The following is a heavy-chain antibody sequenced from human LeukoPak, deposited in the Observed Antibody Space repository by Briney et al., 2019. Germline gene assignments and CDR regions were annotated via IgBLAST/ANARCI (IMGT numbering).Heavy chain of an antibody. Sequence: PGRSLRLSCAASGFTFSSYTMPWVRQAPGKGLEWVAVISYDGSNKYYADSVKGRFTISRDNSKNTLYLQMNSLRAEDTAVYYCARWGTVTHYLHYWGQGTLVTVSS. D-gene: IGHD4-4*01. CDR1: GFTFSSYT. V-gene: IGHV3-30-3*01. J-gene: IGHJ4*02. CDR3: ARWGTVTHYLHY. CDR2: ISYDGSNK.